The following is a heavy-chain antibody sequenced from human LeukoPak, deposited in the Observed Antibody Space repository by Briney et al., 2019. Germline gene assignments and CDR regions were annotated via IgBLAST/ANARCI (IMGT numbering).Heavy chain of an antibody. CDR1: GFTFSSYN. D-gene: IGHD4-23*01. Sequence: PGGSLRLSCAASGFTFSSYNMNWVRQAPGKGLGWVSTISDSGSGGNTYYADSVKGRFTISRDNSKNTLYLQMNSLRAEDTAVYYCAKQLRVYYYMDVWGKGTTVTVSS. CDR2: ISDSGSGGNT. CDR3: AKQLRVYYYMDV. J-gene: IGHJ6*03. V-gene: IGHV3-23*01.